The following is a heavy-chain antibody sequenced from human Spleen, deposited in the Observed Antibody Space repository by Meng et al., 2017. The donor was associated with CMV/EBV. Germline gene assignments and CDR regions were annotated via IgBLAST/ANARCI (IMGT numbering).Heavy chain of an antibody. Sequence: GESLKISCAASGFIFTSYAFHWVRQAPGKGLEWVAVISYDGSNTYYADSVKGRFTLSRDNAKNSLYLQMNSLRAEDTALYYCARRTTGGIDYWGQGTLVTVSS. CDR1: GFIFTSYA. CDR3: ARRTTGGIDY. J-gene: IGHJ4*02. D-gene: IGHD1-1*01. CDR2: ISYDGSNT. V-gene: IGHV3-30*04.